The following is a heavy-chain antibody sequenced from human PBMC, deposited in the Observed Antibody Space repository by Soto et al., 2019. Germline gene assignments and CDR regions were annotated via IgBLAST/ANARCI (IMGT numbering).Heavy chain of an antibody. CDR3: ARSSYDSSGYYLDY. V-gene: IGHV5-51*01. D-gene: IGHD3-22*01. J-gene: IGHJ4*02. CDR2: IYPGDSDT. CDR1: GYSFTSYW. Sequence: PGESLKISCKGSGYSFTSYWIGWVRQIPWKGLEWMGIIYPGDSDTRYSPSFQGQVTISADKSTSTAYLQWSSLKASDTAMYYCARSSYDSSGYYLDYWGQGTLVTVSS.